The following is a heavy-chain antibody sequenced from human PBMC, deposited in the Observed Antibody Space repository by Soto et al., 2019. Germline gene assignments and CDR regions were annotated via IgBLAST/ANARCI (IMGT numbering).Heavy chain of an antibody. J-gene: IGHJ3*02. CDR3: TTRIAVAEVAFDI. Sequence: EVQLVESGGGLVKPGGSLRLSCAASGFTFSNAWMSWVRQAPGKGLEWVGRIKSKTDGGTTDYAAPVKGRFTISRDDSKNTLYLQMNSLKTEDTAVYYGTTRIAVAEVAFDIWGQGTMVTVSS. D-gene: IGHD6-19*01. V-gene: IGHV3-15*01. CDR2: IKSKTDGGTT. CDR1: GFTFSNAW.